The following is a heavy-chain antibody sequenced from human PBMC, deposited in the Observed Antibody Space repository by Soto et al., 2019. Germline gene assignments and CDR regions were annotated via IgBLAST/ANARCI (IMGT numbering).Heavy chain of an antibody. CDR1: GGSISSGGYY. CDR2: IYYSGST. V-gene: IGHV4-31*03. Sequence: SETLSLTCTVSGGSISSGGYYWSWIRQHPGKGLEWIGCIYYSGSTYYNPSLKSRVTISVDTSKNQFSLKLSSVTAADTAVYYCARSPQYDFWSGSWFDPWGQGTLVTVSS. D-gene: IGHD3-3*01. CDR3: ARSPQYDFWSGSWFDP. J-gene: IGHJ5*02.